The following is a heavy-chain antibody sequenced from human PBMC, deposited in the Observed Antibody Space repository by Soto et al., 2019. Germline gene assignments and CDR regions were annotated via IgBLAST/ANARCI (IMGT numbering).Heavy chain of an antibody. CDR2: IYHSGST. V-gene: IGHV4-30-2*01. CDR3: ARDRYSYGFSNWFDP. D-gene: IGHD5-18*01. Sequence: SETLSLTCAVYGGSFSGYYWSWIRQPPGKGLEWIGYIYHSGSTYYNPSLKSRVTISVDRSKNQFSLKLSSVTAADTAVYYCARDRYSYGFSNWFDPWGQGTLVTVSS. CDR1: GGSFSGYY. J-gene: IGHJ5*02.